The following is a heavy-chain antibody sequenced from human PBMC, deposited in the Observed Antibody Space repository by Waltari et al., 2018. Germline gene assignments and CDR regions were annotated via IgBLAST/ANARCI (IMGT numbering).Heavy chain of an antibody. CDR1: GFTFSSFW. D-gene: IGHD5-12*01. J-gene: IGHJ4*02. CDR3: ARAVDVADY. V-gene: IGHV3-7*01. CDR2: IKQGGRAK. Sequence: QVVESGGGLVQPGGSLRLSCEASGFTFSSFWMSWVRQAPGKGLEWVANIKQGGRAKFYLDSVKGRFTISRDNAKNTLYLQMNSLRAEDTALYYCARAVDVADYWGQGTLVTVSS.